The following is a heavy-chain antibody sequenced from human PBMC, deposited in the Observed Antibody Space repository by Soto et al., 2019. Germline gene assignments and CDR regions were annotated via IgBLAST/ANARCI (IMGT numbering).Heavy chain of an antibody. CDR1: GGSISSHY. D-gene: IGHD3-3*01. Sequence: SETLSLTCTVSGGSISSHYWSWVRQPPGQGLEWIGNIYYSGSTNYNPSPKSRVTISVDTSKNQFSLKLSSVTAADTAVYYCAAFWSGYSRGRYYFDYWGQGTLVTVSS. CDR2: IYYSGST. J-gene: IGHJ4*02. CDR3: AAFWSGYSRGRYYFDY. V-gene: IGHV4-59*08.